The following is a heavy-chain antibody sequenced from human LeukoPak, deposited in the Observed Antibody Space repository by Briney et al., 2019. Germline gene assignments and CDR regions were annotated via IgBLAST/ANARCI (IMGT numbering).Heavy chain of an antibody. CDR3: ARDFAGGYYDSREGTQDY. V-gene: IGHV4-39*07. CDR1: GGSISSSSYY. CDR2: IYYSGST. Sequence: SETLSLTCTVSGGSISSSSYYWGWIRQPPGKGLEWIGSIYYSGSTYYNPSLKSRVTISVDTSKNQFSLKLSSVTAADTAVYYCARDFAGGYYDSREGTQDYWGQGTLVTVSS. D-gene: IGHD3-22*01. J-gene: IGHJ4*02.